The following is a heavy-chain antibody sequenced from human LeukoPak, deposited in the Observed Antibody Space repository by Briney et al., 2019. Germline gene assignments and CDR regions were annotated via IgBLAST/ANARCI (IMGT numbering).Heavy chain of an antibody. CDR3: ARGGYYPSGSHDY. CDR1: GLTFSSYW. J-gene: IGHJ4*02. Sequence: HPGGSLRLSCAASGLTFSSYWMYWVRQAPGKGLVWVSRIHSDGSSTTYADSVKGRFTISRDNAKNTLYLQMNSLRAEDTAVYYCARGGYYPSGSHDYWGQGTLVTVSS. D-gene: IGHD3-10*01. CDR2: IHSDGSST. V-gene: IGHV3-74*01.